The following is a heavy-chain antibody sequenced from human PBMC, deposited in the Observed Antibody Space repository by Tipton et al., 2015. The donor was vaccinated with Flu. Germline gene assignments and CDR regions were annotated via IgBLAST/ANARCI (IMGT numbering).Heavy chain of an antibody. V-gene: IGHV4-39*07. J-gene: IGHJ3*02. D-gene: IGHD5-12*01. Sequence: TLSLTCTVSGGSISGTNYYWGWIRQPPGKELEWIGNFYYGGSPQYNPSLKSRATISLDTSETQFSLRLTSVTAADTAVYYCARDLRGYRGYTGGDAFDIWGQGTVVSVSS. CDR2: FYYGGSP. CDR1: GGSISGTNYY. CDR3: ARDLRGYRGYTGGDAFDI.